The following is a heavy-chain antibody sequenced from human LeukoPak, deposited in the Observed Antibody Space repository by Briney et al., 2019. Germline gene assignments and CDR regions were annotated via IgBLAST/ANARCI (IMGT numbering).Heavy chain of an antibody. D-gene: IGHD3-3*01. CDR1: GYTFTSYG. Sequence: ASVKVSCKASGYTFTSYGISWVREAPGQGLEWMGWISAYNGNTNYAQKLQGRVTMTTDTSTSTAYMELRSLRSDDTAVYYCARDIRFLEWLPNNWFDPWGQGTLVTVSS. CDR2: ISAYNGNT. V-gene: IGHV1-18*01. CDR3: ARDIRFLEWLPNNWFDP. J-gene: IGHJ5*01.